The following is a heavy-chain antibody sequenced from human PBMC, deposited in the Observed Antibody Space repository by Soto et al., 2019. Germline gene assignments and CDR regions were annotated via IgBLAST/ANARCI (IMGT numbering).Heavy chain of an antibody. CDR3: ARDLRAVGMASRFDP. J-gene: IGHJ5*02. CDR1: GFPFSNYG. V-gene: IGHV3-21*04. CDR2: IGNRGTGI. Sequence: PGGSLRLSCAASGFPFSNYGMPWVRQAPGKGLEWVSFIGNRGTGIYYADSVKGRFTIFRDNAKNSLYLQMNSLRAEDTAMYYCARDLRAVGMASRFDPWGQGTLVTVSS. D-gene: IGHD6-13*01.